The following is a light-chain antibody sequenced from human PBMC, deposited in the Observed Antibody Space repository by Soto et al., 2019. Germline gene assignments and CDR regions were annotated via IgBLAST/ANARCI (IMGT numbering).Light chain of an antibody. CDR3: QQTFRTPHT. CDR1: QTISSY. Sequence: DIQMTQSPASLSAFVGDRVTITCRASQTISSYLNWYQQKAGAAPKLLIYSASTLQSGVPSRFSGSGFGTDYTLTISSLQPADFAVYYCQQTFRTPHTFGQGTKLDIK. V-gene: IGKV1-39*01. J-gene: IGKJ2*01. CDR2: SAS.